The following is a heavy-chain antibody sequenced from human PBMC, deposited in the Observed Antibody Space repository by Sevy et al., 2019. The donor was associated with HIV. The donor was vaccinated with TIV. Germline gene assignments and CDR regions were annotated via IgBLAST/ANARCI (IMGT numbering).Heavy chain of an antibody. J-gene: IGHJ3*01. D-gene: IGHD3-22*01. CDR2: ISGPGLST. Sequence: GGSLRLSCTASGFTFNTHAMTWVRQAPGKGLEWVSVISGPGLSTYYADSVKGRFTISRDNSKNTLYLQMNSLRVDDTATYYCAKALHPALESMIEVILRTLKGFDVWGQGTMVTVSS. V-gene: IGHV3-23*01. CDR3: AKALHPALESMIEVILRTLKGFDV. CDR1: GFTFNTHA.